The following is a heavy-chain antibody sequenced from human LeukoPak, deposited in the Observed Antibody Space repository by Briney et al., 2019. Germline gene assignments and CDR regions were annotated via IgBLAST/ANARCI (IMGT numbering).Heavy chain of an antibody. D-gene: IGHD6-19*01. CDR2: INPNSGGT. CDR3: ARVRAKEQWLVAY. V-gene: IGHV1-2*02. J-gene: IGHJ4*02. Sequence: ASVKVSCKASGYTFTGYYMHWVRQAPGQGLEWMGWINPNSGGTNYAQKFQGRVTMTRDTSISTAYMELSRLRSDDTAVYYCARVRAKEQWLVAYWGQGTLVTISS. CDR1: GYTFTGYY.